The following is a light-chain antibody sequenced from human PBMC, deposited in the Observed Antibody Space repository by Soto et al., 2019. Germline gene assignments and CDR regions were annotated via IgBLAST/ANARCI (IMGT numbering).Light chain of an antibody. CDR3: QSYDSSLSGWV. CDR2: GNT. CDR1: SSNIGAGYD. V-gene: IGLV1-40*01. Sequence: VVTQPPSVSGAPGQRVTISCTGSSSNIGAGYDVHWYQQLPGTAPKLLIYGNTNRPSGVPDRFSGSKSGTSASLAITGLQAEDEADYYCQSYDSSLSGWVFGGGTKVTVL. J-gene: IGLJ3*02.